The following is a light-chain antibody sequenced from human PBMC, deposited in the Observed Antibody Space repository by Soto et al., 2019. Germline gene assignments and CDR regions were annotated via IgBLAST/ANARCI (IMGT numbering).Light chain of an antibody. CDR2: GAS. Sequence: EIVMTQSPATLSVSPGERATLSCRASQSVRNNLAWYQQKPGQAPSLLIYGASTRATGIPARFSGSGSGTDFTLTISSLQPEDFATYYCQQANSFPSITFGQGTRLEIK. CDR3: QQANSFPSIT. J-gene: IGKJ5*01. CDR1: QSVRNN. V-gene: IGKV3-15*01.